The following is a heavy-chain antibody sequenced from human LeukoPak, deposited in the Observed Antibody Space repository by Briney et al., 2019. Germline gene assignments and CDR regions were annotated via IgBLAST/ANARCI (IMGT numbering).Heavy chain of an antibody. Sequence: GGSLRLSCAASGFTFSNYAMSWVRQAPGKGLEWVSGVSAGGGKTDYAESVKGRFTISRDNSKNTVYMQMTSVTAEDTARYYCAKKRTPVAGTNYFDYWGLGTLVTVSS. D-gene: IGHD6-19*01. CDR1: GFTFSNYA. CDR3: AKKRTPVAGTNYFDY. CDR2: VSAGGGKT. V-gene: IGHV3-23*01. J-gene: IGHJ4*02.